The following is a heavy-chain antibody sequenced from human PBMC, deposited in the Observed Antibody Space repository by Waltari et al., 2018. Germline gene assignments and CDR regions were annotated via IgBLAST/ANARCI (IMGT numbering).Heavy chain of an antibody. J-gene: IGHJ6*02. CDR1: EFTFSSYA. D-gene: IGHD3-22*01. CDR2: ISYNARNI. V-gene: IGHV3-30*04. Sequence: QVQLVESGGGVVQPGRSLRLSCADAEFTFSSYAMHWVRQAPGKGLEWVAVISYNARNIYYVDSVKGRFTISRDNSKKTLYLQMNSLRAEDTAVYYCARDYCDRTNCHGMDVWGQGTTVIVSS. CDR3: ARDYCDRTNCHGMDV.